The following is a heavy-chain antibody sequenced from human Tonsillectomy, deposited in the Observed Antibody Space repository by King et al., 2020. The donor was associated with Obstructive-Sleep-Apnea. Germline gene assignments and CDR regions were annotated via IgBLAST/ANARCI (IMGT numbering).Heavy chain of an antibody. V-gene: IGHV3-30-3*01. J-gene: IGHJ6*02. Sequence: VQLVESGGGVVQPGRSLRLSCAASGLTFSSYTIHWVRQAPGKGLEWVAVISYNANNKYYADSVKGRFTISRDNSKNTLYLQMNSLRAEDTAVYYCEILKVDENYYYYYSLDVWREGTMVTVS. CDR1: GLTFSSYT. CDR3: EILKVDENYYYYYSLDV. CDR2: ISYNANNK.